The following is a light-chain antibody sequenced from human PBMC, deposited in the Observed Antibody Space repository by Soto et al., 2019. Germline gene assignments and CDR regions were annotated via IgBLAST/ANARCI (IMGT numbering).Light chain of an antibody. J-gene: IGLJ2*01. CDR2: EVS. Sequence: QSVLTQPASVSGSPGQSITISCTGSSSDIGGYNSVSWYQQHPGKAPKLMIFEVSNRPSGVSDRFSGSKSYNTASLAISGLLAEDEADYYCASYTTSSTVVFGGGTQLTVL. CDR3: ASYTTSSTVV. CDR1: SSDIGGYNS. V-gene: IGLV2-14*01.